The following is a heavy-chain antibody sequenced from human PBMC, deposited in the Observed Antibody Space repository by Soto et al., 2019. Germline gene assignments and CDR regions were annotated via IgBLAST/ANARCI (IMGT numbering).Heavy chain of an antibody. CDR1: GGSISSGGYY. D-gene: IGHD3-22*01. J-gene: IGHJ4*02. CDR3: ALRSMAVVPEY. CDR2: LYYGRSA. V-gene: IGHV4-61*08. Sequence: PSETLSLTCTVSGGSISSGGYYWSWIRQHPGKGLECIGYLYYGRSANYNPSLKSRVTLSVDTSTNQCSLTLSSMTAADTAVYYCALRSMAVVPEYWGQGTLVTVSS.